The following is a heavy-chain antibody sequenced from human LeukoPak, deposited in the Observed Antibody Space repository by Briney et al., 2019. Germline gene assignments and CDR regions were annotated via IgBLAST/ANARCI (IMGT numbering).Heavy chain of an antibody. CDR1: GGTFSSYA. D-gene: IGHD6-19*01. V-gene: IGHV1-69*05. CDR2: IIPTFGTA. CDR3: ARASADMPWLGPE. Sequence: SVKVSCKASGGTFSSYAISWVRQAPGQGLEWMGGIIPTFGTANYAQKFQGRVTITTDESTSTAYMELSSLRSEDTAVYYCARASADMPWLGPEWGQGTLVTVSS. J-gene: IGHJ4*02.